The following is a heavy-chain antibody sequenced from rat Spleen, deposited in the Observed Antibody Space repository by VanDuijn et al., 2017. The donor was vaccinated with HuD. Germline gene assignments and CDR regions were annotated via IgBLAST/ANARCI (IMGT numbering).Heavy chain of an antibody. D-gene: IGHD1-10*01. CDR2: ISYDGGST. J-gene: IGHJ3*01. Sequence: EVQVVESNGGLVQPGRSLKLSCAASGFTFDDHFMAWVRQAPTKGLEWVATISYDGGSTYYRDPVKGRFTISRDNAKSTLYLQMDSLRSEDTATYYCARHGIYNNYGWFAYWGQGTLVTVSS. CDR1: GFTFDDHF. CDR3: ARHGIYNNYGWFAY. V-gene: IGHV5-29*01.